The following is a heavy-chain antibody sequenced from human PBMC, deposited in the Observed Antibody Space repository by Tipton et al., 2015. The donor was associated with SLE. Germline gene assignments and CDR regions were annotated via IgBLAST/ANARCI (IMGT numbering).Heavy chain of an antibody. D-gene: IGHD3/OR15-3a*01. J-gene: IGHJ3*01. CDR2: IKSKTAGGTT. CDR3: TTGRTL. V-gene: IGHV3-15*01. Sequence: SLRLSCTASGFSFSNAWMSWVCQAAGKGLEWVGRIKSKTAGGTTDYAAPVKGRFSISRDDSKDTLYLQMDSLKTEDTAVYYCTTGRTLWGQGTLVSVSS. CDR1: GFSFSNAW.